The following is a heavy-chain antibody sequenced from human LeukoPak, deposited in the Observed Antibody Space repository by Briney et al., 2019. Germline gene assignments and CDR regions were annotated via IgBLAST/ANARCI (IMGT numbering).Heavy chain of an antibody. Sequence: GGSLRLSCAASGFTFSTSAMHWVRQAPGKGLEYVSFITYNGGSTYNADSVKGRFTISRDNSRNTLYLQMSSLRAEDTAVYHCVKDGGMATIFDFWGQGTLVTVSS. D-gene: IGHD5-24*01. J-gene: IGHJ4*02. CDR1: GFTFSTSA. CDR2: ITYNGGST. CDR3: VKDGGMATIFDF. V-gene: IGHV3-64D*09.